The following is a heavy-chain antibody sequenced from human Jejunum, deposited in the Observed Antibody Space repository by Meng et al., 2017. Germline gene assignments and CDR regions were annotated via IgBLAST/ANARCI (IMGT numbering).Heavy chain of an antibody. CDR1: GDSVSSNTAA. CDR2: TYYRSKRYY. CDR3: ARDPPSRHGGFDI. D-gene: IGHD4-23*01. V-gene: IGHV6-1*01. J-gene: IGHJ3*02. Sequence: SQTLSLTCAISGDSVSSNTAAWNWTRQSPSGGLEFLGRTYYRSKRYYDYATSVKSRITMNPDTSKNQFSLQLNSVTPEDTAVYYCARDPPSRHGGFDIWGQGTTVTVSS.